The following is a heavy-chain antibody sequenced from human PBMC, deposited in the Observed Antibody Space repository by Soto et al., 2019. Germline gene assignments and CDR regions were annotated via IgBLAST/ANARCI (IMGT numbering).Heavy chain of an antibody. J-gene: IGHJ4*02. CDR3: ARLSGIAARPDDY. CDR1: GFTFSSYS. CDR2: ISSSSSTI. V-gene: IGHV3-48*01. Sequence: GGSLRLSCAASGFTFSSYSMNWVRQAPGKGLEWVSYISSSSSTIYYADSVKGRFTISRDNAKNSLYLQMNSLRAEDTAVYYCARLSGIAARPDDYWGQGTLVTVSS. D-gene: IGHD6-6*01.